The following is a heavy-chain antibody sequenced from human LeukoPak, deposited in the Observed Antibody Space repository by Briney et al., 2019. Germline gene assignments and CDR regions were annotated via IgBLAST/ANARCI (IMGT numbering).Heavy chain of an antibody. CDR1: GFTFSSYA. Sequence: GGSLRLSCAASGFTFSSYAMSWVRQAPGKGLEWVSVMSGSGGSTYYADSVKGRFTISRDNSKNTLYLQMNSLKAEDTAVYYCAKDGISSSSRFDPWGQGTLVTVSS. CDR3: AKDGISSSSRFDP. CDR2: MSGSGGST. V-gene: IGHV3-23*01. J-gene: IGHJ5*02. D-gene: IGHD6-13*01.